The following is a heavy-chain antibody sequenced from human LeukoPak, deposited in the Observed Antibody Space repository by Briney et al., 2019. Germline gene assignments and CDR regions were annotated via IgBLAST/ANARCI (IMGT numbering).Heavy chain of an antibody. D-gene: IGHD1-26*01. Sequence: SVKVSCKASGGTFSSYAISWVRQAPGQGLEWMGGIIPIFGTANYAQKFQGRVTITTDESTSTAYMELSSLRSEDTAVYYCARDSRRELLHAFDIWGQGTMVTVSS. CDR2: IIPIFGTA. V-gene: IGHV1-69*05. J-gene: IGHJ3*02. CDR1: GGTFSSYA. CDR3: ARDSRRELLHAFDI.